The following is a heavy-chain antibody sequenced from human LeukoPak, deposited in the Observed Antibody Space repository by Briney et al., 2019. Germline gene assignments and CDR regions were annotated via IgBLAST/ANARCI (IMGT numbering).Heavy chain of an antibody. CDR3: ATPSWDCSSTSCYFDY. Sequence: GGSLRLSCAASGFTFSSYGMHWVRQAPGKGLEWVAVIWYDESNKYYADSVKGRFTISRDNSKNTLYLQMNSLRAEDTAVYYCATPSWDCSSTSCYFDYWGQGTLVTVSS. CDR2: IWYDESNK. D-gene: IGHD2-2*01. CDR1: GFTFSSYG. V-gene: IGHV3-33*01. J-gene: IGHJ4*02.